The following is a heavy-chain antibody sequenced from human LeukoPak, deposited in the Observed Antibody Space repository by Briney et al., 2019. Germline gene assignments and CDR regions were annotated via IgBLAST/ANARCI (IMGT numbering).Heavy chain of an antibody. CDR2: ISAYNGNT. CDR3: ARDMKEQLGRRNWFDP. CDR1: GYTFTSYG. V-gene: IGHV1-18*01. J-gene: IGHJ5*02. D-gene: IGHD6-6*01. Sequence: GESLKISCKGSGYTFTSYGISWVRQAPGQGLEWMGWISAYNGNTNYAQKLQGRVTMTTDTSTSTAYMELRSLRSDDTAVYYCARDMKEQLGRRNWFDPWGQGTLVTVSS.